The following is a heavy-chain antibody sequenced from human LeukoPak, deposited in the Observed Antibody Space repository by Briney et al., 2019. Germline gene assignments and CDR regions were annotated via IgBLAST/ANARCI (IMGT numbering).Heavy chain of an antibody. D-gene: IGHD3-22*01. J-gene: IGHJ4*02. Sequence: PSETLSLTCAVYGGSFSGYYWSWIRQPPGKGLEWIGEINHSGSTNYNPSLKSRVTISVDTSKNQFSLKLSSVTAADTAVYYCARSHPDYYDSSGYLFDYWGQGTLVTVSS. CDR1: GGSFSGYY. CDR2: INHSGST. V-gene: IGHV4-34*01. CDR3: ARSHPDYYDSSGYLFDY.